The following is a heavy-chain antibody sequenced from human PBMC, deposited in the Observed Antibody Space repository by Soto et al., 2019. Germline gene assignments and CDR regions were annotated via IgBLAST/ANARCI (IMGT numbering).Heavy chain of an antibody. CDR3: ARDGYGFGKGYYLDH. J-gene: IGHJ4*02. CDR2: IRFSSSYK. Sequence: QVQLVESGGGLVKPGGSLRLSCAASGLTLSDYYMTWIRQAPGKGLEWVSDIRFSSSYKNDADSGKGRFTISRDKAKNSLYLQMNSLRAEDTAVYYCARDGYGFGKGYYLDHWGQGTLVTVSS. V-gene: IGHV3-11*06. D-gene: IGHD5-18*01. CDR1: GLTLSDYY.